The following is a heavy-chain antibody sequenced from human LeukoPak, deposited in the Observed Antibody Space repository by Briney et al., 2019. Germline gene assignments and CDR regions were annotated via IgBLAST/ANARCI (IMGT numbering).Heavy chain of an antibody. CDR1: GGSFSGYY. D-gene: IGHD3-22*01. CDR2: INHSGST. V-gene: IGHV4-34*01. J-gene: IGHJ4*02. CDR3: ARGRPNTYYYDSSGHKLHFDY. Sequence: SETLSLTCAVYGGSFSGYYWSWIRQPPGKGLEWIGEINHSGSTNYSPSLKSRVTISVDTSKNQFSLKLSSVTAADTAVYYCARGRPNTYYYDSSGHKLHFDYWGQGTLVTVSS.